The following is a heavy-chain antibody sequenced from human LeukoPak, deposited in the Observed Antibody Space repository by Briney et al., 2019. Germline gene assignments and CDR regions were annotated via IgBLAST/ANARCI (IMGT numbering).Heavy chain of an antibody. CDR1: GGSFSDYY. D-gene: IGHD6-19*01. CDR3: ARIAVAGTQGDY. Sequence: SETLSLTCAVYGGSFSDYYWSWIRQPPGKGLEWLGEINHAGGTNYNPSLKSRVTISVDTSKNQFSLKLSSVTAADTAVYYCARIAVAGTQGDYWGQGTLVTVSS. CDR2: INHAGGT. J-gene: IGHJ4*02. V-gene: IGHV4-34*01.